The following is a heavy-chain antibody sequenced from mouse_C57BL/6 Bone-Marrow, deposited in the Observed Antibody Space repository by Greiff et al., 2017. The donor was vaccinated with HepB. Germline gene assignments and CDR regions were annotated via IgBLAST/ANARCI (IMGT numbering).Heavy chain of an antibody. J-gene: IGHJ2*01. V-gene: IGHV5-12*01. D-gene: IGHD2-4*01. CDR3: ARLWITTGYYFDY. Sequence: EVQLVESGGGLVQPGGSLKLSCAASGFTFSDYYMYWVRQTPEKRLEWVAYISNGGGSTYYPDTVKGRFTISRDNAKNTLYLQMSRLKSEDTAMYYCARLWITTGYYFDYWGQGTTLTVSS. CDR2: ISNGGGST. CDR1: GFTFSDYY.